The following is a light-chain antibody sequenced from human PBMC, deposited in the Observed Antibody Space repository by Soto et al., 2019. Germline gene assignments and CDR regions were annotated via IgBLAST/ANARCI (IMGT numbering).Light chain of an antibody. V-gene: IGKV2-28*01. CDR2: LGS. CDR1: QSLLDSNGDNY. Sequence: DIVMTQSPLSLPVTPGEPASISCRSSQSLLDSNGDNYLDWYLQKPGQSPQLLIYLGSDRASGVPDRFSGSGSGADFTLKISRVEAEDVGIYYCMQALQAPWTFGQGTKVDIK. J-gene: IGKJ1*01. CDR3: MQALQAPWT.